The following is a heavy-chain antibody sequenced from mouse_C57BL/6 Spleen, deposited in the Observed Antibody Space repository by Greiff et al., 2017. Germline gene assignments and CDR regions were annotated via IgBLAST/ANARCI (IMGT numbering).Heavy chain of an antibody. D-gene: IGHD4-1*01. V-gene: IGHV1-55*01. CDR3: ARCLGRVEGYFDY. CDR1: GYTFTSYW. CDR2: IYPGSGST. Sequence: QVQLKQPGAELVKPGASVKMSCKASGYTFTSYWLTWVKQRPGQGLEWIGDIYPGSGSTNYNEKFKSKDTLTVDTSSSTAYMQLSSLTSEGSAVYYCARCLGRVEGYFDYWGQGTTLTVSS. J-gene: IGHJ2*01.